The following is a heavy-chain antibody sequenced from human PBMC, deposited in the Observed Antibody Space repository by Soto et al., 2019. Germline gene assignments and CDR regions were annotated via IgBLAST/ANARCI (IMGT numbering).Heavy chain of an antibody. D-gene: IGHD4-17*01. CDR1: GYTFTGYD. CDR3: ARDYGESNWFDP. V-gene: IGHV1-8*01. Sequence: ASGKVSSKAAGYTFTGYDINWGGQATGQGLEWMGWMNPNRGNTGYAQKFQGRVTMTRNTSISTAYMELSSLRSEDTAVYYCARDYGESNWFDPWGQGTLVTVSS. CDR2: MNPNRGNT. J-gene: IGHJ5*02.